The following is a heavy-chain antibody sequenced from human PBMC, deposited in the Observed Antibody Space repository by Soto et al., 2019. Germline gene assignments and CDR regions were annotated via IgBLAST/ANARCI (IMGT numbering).Heavy chain of an antibody. CDR3: TTYVLRFLEWLLSGSDSGGFDY. CDR2: IKSKTDGGTT. CDR1: GFTFSNAW. V-gene: IGHV3-15*01. J-gene: IGHJ4*02. D-gene: IGHD3-3*01. Sequence: GGSLRLSCAASGFTFSNAWMSWVRQAPGKGLEWVGRIKSKTDGGTTDYAAPVKGRFTISRDDSKNTLYLQMNSLKTEDTAVYYCTTYVLRFLEWLLSGSDSGGFDYWGQGTLVTVSS.